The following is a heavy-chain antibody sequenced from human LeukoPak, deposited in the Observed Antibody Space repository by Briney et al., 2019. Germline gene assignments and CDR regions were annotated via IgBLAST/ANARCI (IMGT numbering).Heavy chain of an antibody. CDR1: GFTFSSYG. Sequence: PGGSLRLSCIASGFTFSSYGMSWVRQAPGKGLEWLAYIKDDDSIQYYLDSVRGRFTISRDNSKTSVYLQLNSLRADDTAVYYCVRDSGWSSFDYWGKGTLVTVSS. CDR3: VRDSGWSSFDY. CDR2: IKDDDSIQ. J-gene: IGHJ4*02. V-gene: IGHV3-7*03. D-gene: IGHD6-19*01.